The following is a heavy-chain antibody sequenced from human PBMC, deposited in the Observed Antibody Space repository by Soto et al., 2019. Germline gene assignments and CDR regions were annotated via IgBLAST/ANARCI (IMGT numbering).Heavy chain of an antibody. J-gene: IGHJ4*02. CDR3: VRSGDNYNLLDY. CDR2: SSNSGSFT. Sequence: GGSLRLSCAASGFTFSDHYMSWIRQAPGKGLEWIGYSSNSGSFTRYADSVKGRFSISRDNAKNSLYLQINSLRGDDTAIYYCVRSGDNYNLLDYWGQGTPVAVSS. D-gene: IGHD1-1*01. V-gene: IGHV3-11*06. CDR1: GFTFSDHY.